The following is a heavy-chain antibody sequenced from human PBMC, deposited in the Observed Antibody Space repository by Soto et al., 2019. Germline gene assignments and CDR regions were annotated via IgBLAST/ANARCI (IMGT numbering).Heavy chain of an antibody. CDR3: TTGSVEGY. Sequence: EVQLVESGGGLVKPGGSLRLSCAASGFSISSAWMNWVRQAPGKGLEWVGRIKTKTQGETTDYPAPVKVRFTISRDDSKNTLYLQMTSLKMEDTAVYYCTTGSVEGYWGQGTLVTVSS. V-gene: IGHV3-15*07. CDR1: GFSISSAW. J-gene: IGHJ4*02. D-gene: IGHD3-3*01. CDR2: IKTKTQGETT.